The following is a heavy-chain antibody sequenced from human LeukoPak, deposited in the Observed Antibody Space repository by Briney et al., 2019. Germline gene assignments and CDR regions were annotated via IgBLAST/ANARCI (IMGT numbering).Heavy chain of an antibody. J-gene: IGHJ6*02. CDR3: AAPGTGTPYYYYGMDV. Sequence: GTSVKVSCKASGFTFTSSAVQWVRQARGQRLEWIGWIVVGSGNTNYAQKFQERVTITRDMSTSTAYMELSSLRSEDTAVYYCAAPGTGTPYYYYGMDVWGQGTMVTVSS. D-gene: IGHD1-1*01. CDR2: IVVGSGNT. CDR1: GFTFTSSA. V-gene: IGHV1-58*01.